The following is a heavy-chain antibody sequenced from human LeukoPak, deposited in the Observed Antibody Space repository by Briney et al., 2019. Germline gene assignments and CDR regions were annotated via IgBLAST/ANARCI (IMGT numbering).Heavy chain of an antibody. D-gene: IGHD3-3*01. CDR1: GGSISSSSYY. V-gene: IGHV4-39*07. CDR3: ARDSGRAVLRFLEWFPGWFDP. Sequence: SETLSLTCTVSGGSISSSSYYSGWIRQPPGKGLEWIGSIYYRGSTYYKPSLKSRVTISVDPSKNQFSLKLSSVTAADTAVYYCARDSGRAVLRFLEWFPGWFDPWGQGTLVTVSS. CDR2: IYYRGST. J-gene: IGHJ5*02.